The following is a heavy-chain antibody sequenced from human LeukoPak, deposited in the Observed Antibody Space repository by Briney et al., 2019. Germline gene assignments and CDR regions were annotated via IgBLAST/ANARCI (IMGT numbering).Heavy chain of an antibody. CDR1: GGSITNYY. J-gene: IGHJ4*02. CDR2: IYISGST. CDR3: ARDRGTWNDDGFDY. Sequence: SETLSLTCTVSGGSITNYYWSWIRQPAGKGLEWIGRIYISGSTNYNPSLKSRVTMSVDTSKNQFSLKLSSVTAADTAVYYCARDRGTWNDDGFDYWGQGTLVTVSS. V-gene: IGHV4-4*07. D-gene: IGHD1-1*01.